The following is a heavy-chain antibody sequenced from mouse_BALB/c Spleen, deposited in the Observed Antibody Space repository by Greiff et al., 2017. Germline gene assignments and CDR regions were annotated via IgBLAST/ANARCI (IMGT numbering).Heavy chain of an antibody. CDR3: ARNYSSGYAMDY. CDR1: GFSFTSYG. J-gene: IGHJ4*01. Sequence: QVQLKESGPGLVQPSQCLSITCTVSGFSFTSYGVHWVRQSPGKGLEWLGVIWSGGSTDYNAAFISRLSISKDNSKSQVFFKMNSLQANDTAVYYWARNYSSGYAMDYWGQGTSVTVSS. V-gene: IGHV2-2*02. CDR2: IWSGGST. D-gene: IGHD3-1*01.